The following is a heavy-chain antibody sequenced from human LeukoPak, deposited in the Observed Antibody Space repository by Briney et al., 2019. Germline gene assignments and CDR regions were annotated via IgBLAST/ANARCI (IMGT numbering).Heavy chain of an antibody. CDR2: ISSSSSYI. J-gene: IGHJ4*02. D-gene: IGHD3-22*01. CDR1: GFTFSSYS. Sequence: GSLRLSCAASGFTFSSYSMNWVRPAPGKGLEWVSSISSSSSYIYYADSVKGRFTISRDNAKNSLYLQMNSLRAEDTAVYYCASSHYYDSSGYWGGQGTLVTVSS. CDR3: ASSHYYDSSGYW. V-gene: IGHV3-21*01.